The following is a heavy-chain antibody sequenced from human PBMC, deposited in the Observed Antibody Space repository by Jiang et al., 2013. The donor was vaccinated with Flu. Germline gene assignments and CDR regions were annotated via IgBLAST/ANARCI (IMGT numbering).Heavy chain of an antibody. D-gene: IGHD3-10*01. CDR1: GGTFSSYA. J-gene: IGHJ6*02. V-gene: IGHV1-69*01. CDR2: IIPIFGTA. Sequence: GAEVKKPGSSVKVSCKASGGTFSSYAISWVRQAPGQGLEWMGGIIPIFGTANYAQKFQGRVTITADESTSTAYMELSSLRSEDTAVYYCATSFGFGELPLPYYYYGMDVWGQGTTV. CDR3: ATSFGFGELPLPYYYYGMDV.